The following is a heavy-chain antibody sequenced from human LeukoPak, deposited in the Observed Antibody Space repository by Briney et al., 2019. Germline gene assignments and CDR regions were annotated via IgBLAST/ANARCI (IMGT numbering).Heavy chain of an antibody. J-gene: IGHJ4*02. CDR3: AREEDSSSSGFDY. V-gene: IGHV4-59*01. CDR2: IYYSGST. CDR1: GGSFSGYY. Sequence: SETLSLTCAVYGGSFSGYYWSWIRQPPGKGLEWIGYIYYSGSTNYNPSLKSRVTISVDTSKNQFSLKLSSVTAADTAVYYCAREEDSSSSGFDYWGQGTLVTVSS. D-gene: IGHD6-6*01.